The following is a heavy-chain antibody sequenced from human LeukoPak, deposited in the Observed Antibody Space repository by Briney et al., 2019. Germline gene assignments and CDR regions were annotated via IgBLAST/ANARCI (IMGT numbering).Heavy chain of an antibody. J-gene: IGHJ4*02. CDR2: INLNGGGT. CDR3: ASRDGPQGAFDY. V-gene: IGHV1-2*02. CDR1: GYTFTGNY. D-gene: IGHD5-24*01. Sequence: GASVMVSCKASGYTFTGNYMHWVRQAPAQGLEWMGWINLNGGGTTIDQQFQGRVTLTRDTSISTAYMELSSLRSDDTAVYYCASRDGPQGAFDYWGQGTLVTVSS.